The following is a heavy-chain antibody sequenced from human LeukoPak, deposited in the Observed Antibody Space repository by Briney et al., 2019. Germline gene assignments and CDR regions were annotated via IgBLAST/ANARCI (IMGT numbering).Heavy chain of an antibody. CDR3: ARTQWDSSGYYQNDFDY. J-gene: IGHJ4*02. CDR1: GFTFSSYA. D-gene: IGHD3-22*01. Sequence: GGSLRLSCAASGFTFSSYAMSWVRQAPGKGLEWVSAISGSGGSTYYADSVKGRFTISRDNSKNTLYLQMNSLRAEDTAVYYCARTQWDSSGYYQNDFDYWGQGTLVTVSS. CDR2: ISGSGGST. V-gene: IGHV3-23*01.